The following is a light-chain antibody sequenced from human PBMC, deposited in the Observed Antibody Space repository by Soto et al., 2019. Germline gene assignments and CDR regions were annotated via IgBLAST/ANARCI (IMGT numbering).Light chain of an antibody. Sequence: DIQMTQSPSSLSASEGDRVTISCRASQSISNYLNWFRQRPGKAPQLLIYAASSLQSGVPSRFSGSGSGTDFTLTISSLQPEDFATYYCQQSYSSPRTFGQGTKLEIK. CDR2: AAS. CDR3: QQSYSSPRT. CDR1: QSISNY. V-gene: IGKV1-39*01. J-gene: IGKJ2*01.